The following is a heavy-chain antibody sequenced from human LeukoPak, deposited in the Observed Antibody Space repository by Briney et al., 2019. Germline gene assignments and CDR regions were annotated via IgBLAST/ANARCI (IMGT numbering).Heavy chain of an antibody. D-gene: IGHD3-22*01. Sequence: GGSLRLSCAASGFTFSSYGMHWVRQAPGKGLEWVAVISYDGSNKYYADSVKGRFTISRDNSKNTLYLQMNSLRAEDTAVYYCAKDRYHYYDSSGYRGYFDYWGQGTLVTVSS. V-gene: IGHV3-30*18. J-gene: IGHJ4*02. CDR3: AKDRYHYYDSSGYRGYFDY. CDR2: ISYDGSNK. CDR1: GFTFSSYG.